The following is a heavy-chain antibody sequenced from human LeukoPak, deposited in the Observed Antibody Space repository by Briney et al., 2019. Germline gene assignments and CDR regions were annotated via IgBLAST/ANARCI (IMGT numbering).Heavy chain of an antibody. CDR2: ISSSSSYI. CDR3: ASCSSTSCYGC. J-gene: IGHJ4*02. CDR1: GFTFSSYS. Sequence: GGSLRLSCAASGFTFSSYSMNWVRQAPGKGLEWVSSISSSSSYIYYADSVKGRFTISRDNAKNSLYLQMNSLRAEDTAVYYCASCSSTSCYGCWGQGSLVTVSS. D-gene: IGHD2-2*01. V-gene: IGHV3-21*01.